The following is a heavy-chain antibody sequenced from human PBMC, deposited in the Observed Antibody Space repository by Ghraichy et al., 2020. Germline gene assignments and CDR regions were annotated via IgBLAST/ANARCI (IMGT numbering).Heavy chain of an antibody. D-gene: IGHD2-2*01. V-gene: IGHV3-23*01. CDR1: GFTFSSYA. Sequence: LSLTCAASGFTFSSYAMSWVRQAPGKGLEWVSAISGSGVSTYYADSVKGRFTISRDNSKNTLYLQMNSLRAEDTAVYYCAKGIVYQLLPNWFDPWGQGTLVTVSS. J-gene: IGHJ5*02. CDR3: AKGIVYQLLPNWFDP. CDR2: ISGSGVST.